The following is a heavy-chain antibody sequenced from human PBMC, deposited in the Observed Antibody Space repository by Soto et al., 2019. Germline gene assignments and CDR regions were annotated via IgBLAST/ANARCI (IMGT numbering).Heavy chain of an antibody. CDR3: ARDSRASSGWYNWFDP. Sequence: GGSLRLSCAASGFTFRSHAMHWVRQAPGMGPEWVAVISYDGSNDYYADSVKGRFTISRDNSKNTLYLQMNSLRDEDTAVYYCARDSRASSGWYNWFDPWGQGTLVTVS. CDR2: ISYDGSND. V-gene: IGHV3-30-3*01. D-gene: IGHD6-19*01. CDR1: GFTFRSHA. J-gene: IGHJ5*02.